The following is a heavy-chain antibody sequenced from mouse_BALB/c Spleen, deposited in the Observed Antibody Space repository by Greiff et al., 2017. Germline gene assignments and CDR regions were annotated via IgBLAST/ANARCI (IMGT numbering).Heavy chain of an antibody. J-gene: IGHJ2*01. D-gene: IGHD1-2*01. V-gene: IGHV1-7*01. CDR1: GYTFTSYW. CDR2: INPSSGYT. CDR3: ASITTATRVDY. Sequence: VQLQQSGAELAKPGASVKMSCKASGYTFTSYWMHWVKQRPGQGLEWIGYINPSSGYTNYNQKFKDKATLTADKSSSTAYMQLSSLTSEDSAVYYCASITTATRVDYWGQGTTLTVSS.